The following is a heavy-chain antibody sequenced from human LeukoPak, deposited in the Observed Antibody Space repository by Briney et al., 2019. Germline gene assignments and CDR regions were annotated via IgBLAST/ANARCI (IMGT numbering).Heavy chain of an antibody. V-gene: IGHV4-31*03. CDR3: AREATVATGPDYYYYGMDV. CDR1: GCSFSSGGYY. J-gene: IGHJ6*04. CDR2: LYYCGTT. Sequence: PSQTLSLTCTVSGCSFSSGGYYWSWIRQHPGKGLEWIGYLYYCGTTYYNPSLNSRAITSVDTSKNQFSLKLSSVTAADTAVYYCAREATVATGPDYYYYGMDVWGKGTTVTVSS. D-gene: IGHD4-17*01.